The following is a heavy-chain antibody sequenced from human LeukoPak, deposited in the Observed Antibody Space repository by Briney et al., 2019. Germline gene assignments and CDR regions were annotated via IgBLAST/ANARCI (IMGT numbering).Heavy chain of an antibody. Sequence: SETLSLTCTVSGGSTSSGDYYWRWIRQPPGKGLEWIGYIYYSGSTSYNPSLKSRVTISVDTSKNQFSLKLSSVTAADTAVYYCARDAGYTYGPFDYWGQGTLVTVSS. V-gene: IGHV4-30-4*01. J-gene: IGHJ4*02. CDR1: GGSTSSGDYY. CDR2: IYYSGST. D-gene: IGHD5-18*01. CDR3: ARDAGYTYGPFDY.